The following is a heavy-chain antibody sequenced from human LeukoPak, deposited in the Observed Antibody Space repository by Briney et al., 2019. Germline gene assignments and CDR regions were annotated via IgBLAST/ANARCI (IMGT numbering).Heavy chain of an antibody. CDR2: IKSKTDGGTT. V-gene: IGHV3-15*01. D-gene: IGHD6-13*01. CDR3: GTEIAAAGWAD. Sequence: GGSLRLSCAASGFTFSNAWMSWVRQAPGKGLEWVGRIKSKTDGGTTDYAAPVKGRFSISRDDSKNTLYLQMNRLKTEDTAVYYCGTEIAAAGWADWGQGTLVTVSS. J-gene: IGHJ4*02. CDR1: GFTFSNAW.